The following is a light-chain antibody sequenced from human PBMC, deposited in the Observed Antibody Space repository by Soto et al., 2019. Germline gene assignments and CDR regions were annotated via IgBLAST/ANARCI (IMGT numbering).Light chain of an antibody. CDR2: AAS. CDR1: QSVNSN. V-gene: IGKV3-15*01. CDR3: QQYNNWPPLT. Sequence: EIVMTQSPATLSVSPGERVTLSCRASQSVNSNLAWYQQKPGQAPRLVIYAASTRASGIPARFSGSGSGTEFALTISSLQSEDFAVYYCQQYNNWPPLTFGGGTKVEIK. J-gene: IGKJ4*01.